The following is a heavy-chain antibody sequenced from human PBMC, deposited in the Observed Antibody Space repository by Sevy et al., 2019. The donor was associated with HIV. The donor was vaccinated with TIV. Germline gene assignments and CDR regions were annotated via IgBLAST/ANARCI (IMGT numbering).Heavy chain of an antibody. V-gene: IGHV3-7*01. Sequence: GSLRLSCSASGFTFSNYWMSWVRQAPGKGLEWVANIKQDGSEKYYVDSVKGRFTISRDNAKNSLSLQMNSLRAGDTAMYYCARDKGQGWFDPWGQGTLVTVSS. CDR3: ARDKGQGWFDP. CDR2: IKQDGSEK. J-gene: IGHJ5*02. CDR1: GFTFSNYW.